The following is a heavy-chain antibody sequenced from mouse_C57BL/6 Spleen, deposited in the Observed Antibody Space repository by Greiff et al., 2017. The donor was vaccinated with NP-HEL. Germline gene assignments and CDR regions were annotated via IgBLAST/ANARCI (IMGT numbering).Heavy chain of an antibody. V-gene: IGHV2-2*01. CDR1: GFSLTSYG. CDR2: IWSGGST. Sequence: VQLQQSGPGLVQPSQSLSITCTVSGFSLTSYGVHWVRQSPGKGLEWLGVIWSGGSTDYNAAFISRLSISKDNSKSQVFFKMNSLQADDTAIYYCARNGNSNYSWFAYWGQGTLVTVSA. CDR3: ARNGNSNYSWFAY. J-gene: IGHJ3*01. D-gene: IGHD2-5*01.